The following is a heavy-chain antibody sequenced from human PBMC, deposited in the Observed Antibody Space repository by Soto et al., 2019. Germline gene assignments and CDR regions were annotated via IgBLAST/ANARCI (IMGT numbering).Heavy chain of an antibody. V-gene: IGHV3-66*01. CDR3: ARDANPYGSGSQNDY. CDR2: IYSGGST. Sequence: EVQLVESGGGLVQPGGSLRLSCAASGFTVSSNYMSWVRQAPGKGLEWVSVIYSGGSTYYADSVKGRFTISRDNSKNTLYLQMKSLRAEDTAVYYCARDANPYGSGSQNDYWGQGTLVTVSS. CDR1: GFTVSSNY. D-gene: IGHD3-10*01. J-gene: IGHJ4*02.